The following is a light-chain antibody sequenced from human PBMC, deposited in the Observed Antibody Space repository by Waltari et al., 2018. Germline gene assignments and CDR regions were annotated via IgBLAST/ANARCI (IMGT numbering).Light chain of an antibody. CDR2: WAS. V-gene: IGKV4-1*01. CDR3: QQYYGSPPWT. CDR1: QSVLYSSNNKNY. Sequence: DIVMTQSPDSLAVSRGERATINCKSSQSVLYSSNNKNYLAWYQQKPGQPPKLLIYWASTRESGVPGRFRGGGSGTDFTLTISSLQAEDVAVYYCQQYYGSPPWTFGQGTKVEIK. J-gene: IGKJ1*01.